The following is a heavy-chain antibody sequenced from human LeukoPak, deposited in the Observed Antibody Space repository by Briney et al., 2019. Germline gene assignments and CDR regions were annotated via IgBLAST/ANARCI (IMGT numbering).Heavy chain of an antibody. Sequence: PGGSLRLSCAASGFTFSSYGMHWVRQAPGKGLEWVAFIRYDGSNKYYADSVKGRFTISRDNSKNTLYLQMNSLRGEDTAVYYCARDSFSDYYYYMDVWGKGTTVTVSS. J-gene: IGHJ6*03. CDR1: GFTFSSYG. CDR2: IRYDGSNK. D-gene: IGHD3-3*02. V-gene: IGHV3-30*02. CDR3: ARDSFSDYYYYMDV.